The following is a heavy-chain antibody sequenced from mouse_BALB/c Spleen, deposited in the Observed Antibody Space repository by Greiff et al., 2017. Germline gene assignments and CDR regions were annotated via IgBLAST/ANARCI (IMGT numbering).Heavy chain of an antibody. Sequence: QVQLKQSGAELVKPGASVKLSCKTSGYTFTSYWIQWVKQRPGQGLGWIGEIFPGTGTTYYNGKFKGKATLTIDTSSSTAYMQLSSLTSEDSAVYFCARGDGNYWFAYWGQGTLVTVSA. CDR1: GYTFTSYW. V-gene: IGHV1S132*01. J-gene: IGHJ3*01. CDR2: IFPGTGTT. D-gene: IGHD2-1*01. CDR3: ARGDGNYWFAY.